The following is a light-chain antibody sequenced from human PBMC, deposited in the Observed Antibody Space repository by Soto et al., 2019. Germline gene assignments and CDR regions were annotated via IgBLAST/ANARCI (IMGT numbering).Light chain of an antibody. CDR3: SSFRSGGTRVL. J-gene: IGLJ2*01. CDR2: EVT. Sequence: QSALTQPASVSGSPGQSITISCTGTSSDIGGYNYVSWYQQYSGKAPNLIIYEVTNRPSGISYRFSGSKSGNTASLTISGLQVEDEADYYCSSFRSGGTRVLFGGGTKLTVL. CDR1: SSDIGGYNY. V-gene: IGLV2-14*01.